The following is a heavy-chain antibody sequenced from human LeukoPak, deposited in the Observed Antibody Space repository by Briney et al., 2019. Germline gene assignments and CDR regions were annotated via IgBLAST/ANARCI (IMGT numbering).Heavy chain of an antibody. V-gene: IGHV4-4*02. J-gene: IGHJ4*02. D-gene: IGHD3-3*01. Sequence: KSSETLSLTCAVSGASISSNNWWSWVRQSPGKGLEWIGDIHHGGSTKYNPSLKSRVTISVDKSKNQFSLNLSSVTAADTAVYYCASAYYDFWSGYHPISNFDYWGQGTLVTVSS. CDR2: IHHGGST. CDR3: ASAYYDFWSGYHPISNFDY. CDR1: GASISSNNW.